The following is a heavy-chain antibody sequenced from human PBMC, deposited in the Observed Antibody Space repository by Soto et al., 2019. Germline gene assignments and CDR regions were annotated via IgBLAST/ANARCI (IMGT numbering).Heavy chain of an antibody. CDR1: GFTFSSYW. D-gene: IGHD2-15*01. Sequence: GGSLRLSCAASGFTFSSYWMSWVRQAPGKGLEWVANIKQDGSEKYYVDSVKGRFTISRDNAKNSLYLQINSLRAEGTAVYYCVREGTATGMDVWGQGTTVTVSS. CDR2: IKQDGSEK. CDR3: VREGTATGMDV. V-gene: IGHV3-7*01. J-gene: IGHJ6*02.